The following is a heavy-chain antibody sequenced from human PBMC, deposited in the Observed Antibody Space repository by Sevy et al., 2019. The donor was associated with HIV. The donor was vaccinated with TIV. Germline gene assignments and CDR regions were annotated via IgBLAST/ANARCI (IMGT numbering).Heavy chain of an antibody. Sequence: ASVKVSCKVSGYTLTELSMHWVRQAPGKGLEWMGGFDPEDGETIYAQKFQGRVTMTEDTSTDTAYMEQSSLRSEDTAVYYCATDHVLLWFGEFRYWGQGTLVTVSS. D-gene: IGHD3-10*01. CDR2: FDPEDGET. CDR3: ATDHVLLWFGEFRY. V-gene: IGHV1-24*01. J-gene: IGHJ4*02. CDR1: GYTLTELS.